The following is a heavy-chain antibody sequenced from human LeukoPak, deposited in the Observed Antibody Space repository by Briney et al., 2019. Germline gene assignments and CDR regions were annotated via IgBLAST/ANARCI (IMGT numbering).Heavy chain of an antibody. D-gene: IGHD3-10*01. J-gene: IGHJ4*02. CDR1: IFSFSTFA. V-gene: IGHV3-30-3*01. CDR2: ISYDGSNK. Sequence: PGRTLSLSRAVSIFSFSTFATHGVRDGPGKGREWVAVISYDGSNKYYADSVKDRFTISRDNSQNTLYLQMSSLSAEDTAVYYRARTTTPHYYGSGSFALVYWGEGTLVTVPS. CDR3: ARTTTPHYYGSGSFALVY.